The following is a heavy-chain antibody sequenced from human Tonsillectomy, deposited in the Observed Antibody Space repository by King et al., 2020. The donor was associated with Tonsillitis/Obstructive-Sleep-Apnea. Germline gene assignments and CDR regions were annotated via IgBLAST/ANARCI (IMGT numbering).Heavy chain of an antibody. D-gene: IGHD2-21*01. V-gene: IGHV1-18*01. CDR2: ISAYIGNT. J-gene: IGHJ4*02. CDR3: AKVGINRWAPWGDFVY. CDR1: GYTFTSYG. Sequence: QLVQSGAEVKKPGASVKVSCKASGYTFTSYGISWVRQAPGQGLEWMGWISAYIGNTNYAQKLQGRVTMTTDTSTSTAYMELRSLRSDGTAVYYCAKVGINRWAPWGDFVYWGQGTLVTVSS.